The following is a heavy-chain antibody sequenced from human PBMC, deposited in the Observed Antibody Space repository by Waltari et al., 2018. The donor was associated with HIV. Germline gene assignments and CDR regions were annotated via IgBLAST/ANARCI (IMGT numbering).Heavy chain of an antibody. Sequence: QVQLRQWGAGLLKPSETLFLTCAVSGGSFSGSYWRWTPQPPGKGLEWIGEINHSGSTNYNPSLKSLVTISVDTSKNQFSLKLTSVTAADTAVFYCARARLVSRGQYCSTTSCLPHYYYYYGMDVWGQGTTVTVSS. CDR3: ARARLVSRGQYCSTTSCLPHYYYYYGMDV. V-gene: IGHV4-34*01. J-gene: IGHJ6*02. D-gene: IGHD2-2*01. CDR1: GGSFSGSY. CDR2: INHSGST.